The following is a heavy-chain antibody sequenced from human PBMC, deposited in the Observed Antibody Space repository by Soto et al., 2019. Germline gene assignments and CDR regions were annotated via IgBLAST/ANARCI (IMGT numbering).Heavy chain of an antibody. V-gene: IGHV1-69*06. CDR3: ARSRAAAGNGYYYYGMDV. D-gene: IGHD6-13*01. J-gene: IGHJ6*02. Sequence: SVKLSCKASGGTFSTYAISWVRLAPGQRLEWMGGIIPIYGTVNYAQKFQGRVTITADKATSTAYMELSSLRSEDTAVYYCARSRAAAGNGYYYYGMDVWGQGTTVTVSS. CDR2: IIPIYGTV. CDR1: GGTFSTYA.